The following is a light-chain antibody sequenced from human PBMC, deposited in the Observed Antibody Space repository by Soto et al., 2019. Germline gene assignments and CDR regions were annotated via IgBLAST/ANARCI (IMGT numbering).Light chain of an antibody. CDR2: EGT. CDR3: CSYASSSTYV. V-gene: IGLV2-23*01. CDR1: SSDVGSYNL. Sequence: QSALTQPASVSGSPGQSITISCTGTSSDVGSYNLVSWYQQHPGKAPKRMIYEGTKRPSGVSDRFSGSRSGNTASLTISGLQAEDEADYYFCSYASSSTYVFGTGTKLTVL. J-gene: IGLJ1*01.